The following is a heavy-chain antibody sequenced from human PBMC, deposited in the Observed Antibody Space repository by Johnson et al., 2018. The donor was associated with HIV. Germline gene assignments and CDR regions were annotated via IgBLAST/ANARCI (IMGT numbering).Heavy chain of an antibody. V-gene: IGHV3-30*02. Sequence: QVQLVESGGGLVQPGGSLRLSCAASGFTFSSYGMHWVRQAPGKGLEWMAFIQYDGSNNYYADSVRGRFTLSRDISKNTVYLQMNSLRAEDTAVYYCAKDKGGWADDAFDIWGQGTMVTVSS. CDR2: IQYDGSNN. CDR3: AKDKGGWADDAFDI. J-gene: IGHJ3*02. CDR1: GFTFSSYG. D-gene: IGHD3-16*01.